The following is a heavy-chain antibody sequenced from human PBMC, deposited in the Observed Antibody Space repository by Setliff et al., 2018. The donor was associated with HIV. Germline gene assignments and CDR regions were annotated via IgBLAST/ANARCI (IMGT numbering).Heavy chain of an antibody. CDR1: GYTFTSYH. CDR2: INPGGGST. V-gene: IGHV1-46*01. J-gene: IGHJ4*02. D-gene: IGHD6-19*01. CDR3: AGGTGIAVAGTDY. Sequence: ASVKVSCKASGYTFTSYHMHWVRQAPGQGLEWMGIINPGGGSTNYAQKFQGRVTMTRDTSTSTVYMELSSLRSEDTAVYYCAGGTGIAVAGTDYWGQGTLVTVSS.